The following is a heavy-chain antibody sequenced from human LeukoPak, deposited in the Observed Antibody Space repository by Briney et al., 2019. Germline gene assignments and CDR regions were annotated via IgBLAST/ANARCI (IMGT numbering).Heavy chain of an antibody. CDR2: IRYDGTNE. Sequence: GGSLRLSCAASGFTFSSYAMHWVRQAPGKGLEWVTFIRYDGTNEYYADSVRGRFTISRDNSKNTLYLQMNSLRPEDTAVYYCARVEAVYYYGSASPYSPYWGQGTLVTVSS. J-gene: IGHJ4*02. CDR3: ARVEAVYYYGSASPYSPY. CDR1: GFTFSSYA. D-gene: IGHD3-10*01. V-gene: IGHV3-30*02.